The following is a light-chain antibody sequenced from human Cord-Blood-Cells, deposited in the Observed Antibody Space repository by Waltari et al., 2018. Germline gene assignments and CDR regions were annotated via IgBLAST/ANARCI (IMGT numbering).Light chain of an antibody. CDR1: QSISSY. Sequence: DIQMTQSPSSLSASVGDRVTNTCRPSQSISSYLNWYQQKPGKAPKLLIYAASSLQSGVPSRFSGSGSGTDFTLTISSLQPEDFATYYCQQSYSTPLTFGGGTKVEIK. J-gene: IGKJ4*01. V-gene: IGKV1-39*01. CDR3: QQSYSTPLT. CDR2: AAS.